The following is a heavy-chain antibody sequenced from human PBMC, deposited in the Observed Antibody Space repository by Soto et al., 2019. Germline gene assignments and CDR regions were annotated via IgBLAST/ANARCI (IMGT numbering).Heavy chain of an antibody. D-gene: IGHD3-10*01. J-gene: IGHJ6*03. CDR3: ARGNSHYYYDMDV. Sequence: QVQLVASGGGVVKPGRSLRLSCAASGFTFSSYGMHWVRQAPGNGLEWVAVIWYDGNNEYYADSMKGRFTISRDNSRRTPYLQMNSLRAEDNAVYYCARGNSHYYYDMDVWGKGTAVTVS. V-gene: IGHV3-33*01. CDR1: GFTFSSYG. CDR2: IWYDGNNE.